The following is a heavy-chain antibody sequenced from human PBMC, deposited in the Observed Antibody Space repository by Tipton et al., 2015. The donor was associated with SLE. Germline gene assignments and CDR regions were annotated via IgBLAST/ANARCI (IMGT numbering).Heavy chain of an antibody. D-gene: IGHD6-19*01. V-gene: IGHV4-61*02. CDR1: GGSISSGRYY. CDR2: IDSTGNT. J-gene: IGHJ1*01. CDR3: ARDGSQWLAAYFHH. Sequence: TLSLTCTVSGGSISSGRYYWNWIRQPAGKGLEWIGRIDSTGNTNYNPSLKSRVTISEDTSRNQFSLKLNSVTAADTAVYYCARDGSQWLAAYFHHWGQGTLVTVSS.